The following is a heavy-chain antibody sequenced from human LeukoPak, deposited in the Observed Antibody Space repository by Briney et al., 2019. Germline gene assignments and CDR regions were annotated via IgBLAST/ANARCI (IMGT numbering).Heavy chain of an antibody. D-gene: IGHD3-10*01. CDR1: GFTFDDYA. CDR2: IYWNGAST. J-gene: IGHJ6*02. V-gene: IGHV3-20*04. Sequence: GGSLRLSCAASGFTFDDYAMSWVRQAPGKGLEWVSGIYWNGASTGYADSVKGRSTISRDNAKNSLYLQMNSLSAEDTALYYCARRRGFYGMDVWGQGTTVTVSS. CDR3: ARRRGFYGMDV.